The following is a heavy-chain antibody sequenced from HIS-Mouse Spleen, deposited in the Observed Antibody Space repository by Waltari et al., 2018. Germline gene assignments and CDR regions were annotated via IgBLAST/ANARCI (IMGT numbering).Heavy chain of an antibody. CDR2: ISYDGSNK. Sequence: QVQLVESGGGVVQPGRSLRLSCAASGFTFSSYGMHWVRQAPGKGLEWVAVISYDGSNKYYADCVKGRFTISRDNSKNTLYLQMNSLRAEETAVYYCAKDKHHAFDYWGQGTLVTVSS. J-gene: IGHJ4*02. V-gene: IGHV3-30*18. CDR3: AKDKHHAFDY. CDR1: GFTFSSYG.